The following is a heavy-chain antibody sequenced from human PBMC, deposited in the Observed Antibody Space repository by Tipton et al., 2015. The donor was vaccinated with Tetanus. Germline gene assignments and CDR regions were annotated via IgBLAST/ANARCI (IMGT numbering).Heavy chain of an antibody. CDR2: ISASGDST. J-gene: IGHJ4*02. V-gene: IGHV3-23*01. CDR1: GGSFSGNY. Sequence: SLRLSCDVSGGSFSGNYWTWVRQSPGKGLEWVSAISASGDSTYYADFVKGRFIISRDTSKNTLYLQMNSLRAEDTAVYYCARSASPFDYWGQGTLVTVSS. CDR3: ARSASPFDY.